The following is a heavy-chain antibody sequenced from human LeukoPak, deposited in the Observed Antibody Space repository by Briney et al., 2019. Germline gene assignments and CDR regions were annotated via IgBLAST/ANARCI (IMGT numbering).Heavy chain of an antibody. CDR3: ATGNITMVRGVIIRDSDAFDI. J-gene: IGHJ3*02. D-gene: IGHD3-10*01. Sequence: ASVKVSCKVSGYTLTELSMHWVRQAPGKGLEWMGGFDPEDGETIYAQKFQGRVTMTEDTSTDTAYMELSSLRSEDTAVYYCATGNITMVRGVIIRDSDAFDIWGQGTMVTVSS. CDR2: FDPEDGET. CDR1: GYTLTELS. V-gene: IGHV1-24*01.